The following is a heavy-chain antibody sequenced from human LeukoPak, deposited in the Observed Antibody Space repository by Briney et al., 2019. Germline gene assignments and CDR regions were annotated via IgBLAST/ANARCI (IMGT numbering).Heavy chain of an antibody. D-gene: IGHD5-12*01. Sequence: GGSLRLSCAASGFTFSSYAMSWVRQAPGKGLEWVSAISGSGGSTYYADSVKGRFTISRDNSKNTLYLQMNSLRAEDTAVHYCAKYPGPIVATIKDYWGQGTLVTVSS. CDR1: GFTFSSYA. CDR3: AKYPGPIVATIKDY. J-gene: IGHJ4*02. CDR2: ISGSGGST. V-gene: IGHV3-23*01.